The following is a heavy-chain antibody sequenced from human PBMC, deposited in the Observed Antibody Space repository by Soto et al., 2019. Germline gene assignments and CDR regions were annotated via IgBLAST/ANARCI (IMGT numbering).Heavy chain of an antibody. V-gene: IGHV4-31*03. D-gene: IGHD3-10*01. CDR2: IYYSGST. J-gene: IGHJ5*02. Sequence: QVQLQESGPGLVKPSQTLSLTCTVSGGSISSGISYWSWIRQHPGKGLEWIGYIYYSGSTYYNPSLESRVTISLDTSKNQFTLKLSSVTAADTAVYYCARAATYGSGWFDPWGHGTLVTVSS. CDR1: GGSISSGISY. CDR3: ARAATYGSGWFDP.